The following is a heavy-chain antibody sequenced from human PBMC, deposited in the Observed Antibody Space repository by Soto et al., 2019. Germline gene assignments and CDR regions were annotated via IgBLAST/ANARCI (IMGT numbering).Heavy chain of an antibody. CDR3: ASLRSGPDNGWYWAFDY. CDR1: GGSISSYY. CDR2: IYYSGST. D-gene: IGHD6-19*01. Sequence: PSETLSLTCTVSGGSISSYYWSWIRQPPGKGLEWIGYIYYSGSTNYNPSLKSRVTISVDTSKNQFSLKLSSVTAADTALYFCASLRSGPDNGWYWAFDYWGQGTLVTVSS. J-gene: IGHJ4*02. V-gene: IGHV4-59*08.